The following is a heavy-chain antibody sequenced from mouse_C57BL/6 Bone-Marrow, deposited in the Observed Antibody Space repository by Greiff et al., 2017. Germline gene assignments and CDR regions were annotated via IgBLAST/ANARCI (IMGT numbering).Heavy chain of an antibody. D-gene: IGHD1-1*01. CDR1: GFTFSDYG. Sequence: EVQLVESGGGLVKPGGSLKLSCAASGFTFSDYGMHWVRQAPEKGLEWVAYISSGSSTIYYADTVKGRFTISRDNAKKTLFLQMTSLRSEDTAMYYCARKITTVAQYYAMDYWGQGTSVTVSS. CDR3: ARKITTVAQYYAMDY. CDR2: ISSGSSTI. J-gene: IGHJ4*01. V-gene: IGHV5-17*01.